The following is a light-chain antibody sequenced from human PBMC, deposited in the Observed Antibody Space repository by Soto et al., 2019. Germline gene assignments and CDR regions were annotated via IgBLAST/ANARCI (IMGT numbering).Light chain of an antibody. J-gene: IGKJ4*02. V-gene: IGKV3-11*01. CDR1: QSVRSY. CDR2: DAS. Sequence: EILLTQFPATLSLSPGERATLSCGASQSVRSYLDWYQKKTGQAPRPLIYDASNRATGIPARLSGSGYGTDLTITISSIETEDFEVYYCQQRNNWTLTFGGGTKVDIK. CDR3: QQRNNWTLT.